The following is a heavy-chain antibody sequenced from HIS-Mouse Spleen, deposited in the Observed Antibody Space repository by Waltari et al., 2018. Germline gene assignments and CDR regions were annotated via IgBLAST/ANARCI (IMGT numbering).Heavy chain of an antibody. D-gene: IGHD3-3*01. V-gene: IGHV4-39*07. CDR1: GGSISSSSYY. J-gene: IGHJ3*02. Sequence: QLQLQESGPGLVKPSETLSLTCTVSGGSISSSSYYWGWIRQPPGKGPGWIGSIYYSGSTYYNPSLKSRVTISVDTSKNQFSLKLSSVTAADTAVYYCAREEHGTYYDFWSGYYDAFDIWGQGTMVTVSS. CDR2: IYYSGST. CDR3: AREEHGTYYDFWSGYYDAFDI.